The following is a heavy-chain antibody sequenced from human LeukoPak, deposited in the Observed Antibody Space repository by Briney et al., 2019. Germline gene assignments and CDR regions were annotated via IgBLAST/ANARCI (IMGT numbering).Heavy chain of an antibody. Sequence: PSETLSLTCAVSGGSMTSTNWWSWIRQPPGKGLEWIGSIYYSGSTYYNPSLKSRVTISVDTSKNQFSLKLSSVTAADTAVYYCARGPNCGGDCYLDYWGQGTLVTVSS. D-gene: IGHD2-21*02. CDR1: GGSMTSTNW. CDR2: IYYSGST. CDR3: ARGPNCGGDCYLDY. J-gene: IGHJ4*02. V-gene: IGHV4-4*02.